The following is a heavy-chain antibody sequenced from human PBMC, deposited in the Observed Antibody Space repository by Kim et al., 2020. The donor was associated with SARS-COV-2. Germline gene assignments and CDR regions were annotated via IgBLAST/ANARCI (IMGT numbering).Heavy chain of an antibody. CDR2: IYHSGTT. CDR1: GGSISSCNW. Sequence: SETLSLTCAVSGGSISSCNWWSCVRQPRGQGLWWIGEIYHSGTTNYNPSHKSRGAISEAKSKNQSSLNLTSVTAADTAVYYCARNTEVTREFYWGQGTLVTVSS. J-gene: IGHJ4*02. CDR3: ARNTEVTREFY. V-gene: IGHV4-4*02. D-gene: IGHD4-17*01.